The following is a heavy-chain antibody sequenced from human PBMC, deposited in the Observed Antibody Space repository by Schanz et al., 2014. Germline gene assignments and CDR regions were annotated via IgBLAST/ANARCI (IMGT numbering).Heavy chain of an antibody. CDR2: INWNGGST. Sequence: EVRLVESGGGLVKPGGSLRLSCAASGFTFNNFNMNWVRQAPGKGLEWVSGINWNGGSTGYADSVKGRFTISRDNAKNSLYLQMNSLRAEDTAIYYCAKDLAAVGVFDCWGQGSLVTVSP. D-gene: IGHD6-13*01. V-gene: IGHV3-20*04. CDR1: GFTFNNFN. CDR3: AKDLAAVGVFDC. J-gene: IGHJ4*02.